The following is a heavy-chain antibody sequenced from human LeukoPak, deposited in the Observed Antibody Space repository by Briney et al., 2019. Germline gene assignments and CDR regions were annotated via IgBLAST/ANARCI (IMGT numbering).Heavy chain of an antibody. CDR3: VKDRYCSSTGCYAALDY. D-gene: IGHD2-2*01. Sequence: LGGSLRLSCAASGFTFSSYTMNWVRQAPGKGLEWVSSISSSSTYIHYAGSLQGRFTISRDSSKNTLYLQMSSLRIEDTGVYYCVKDRYCSSTGCYAALDYWGQGTLVTVSS. CDR2: ISSSSTYI. CDR1: GFTFSSYT. J-gene: IGHJ4*02. V-gene: IGHV3-21*04.